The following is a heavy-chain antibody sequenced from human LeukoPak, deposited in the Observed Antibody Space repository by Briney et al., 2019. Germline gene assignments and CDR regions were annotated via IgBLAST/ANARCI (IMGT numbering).Heavy chain of an antibody. CDR3: AIVYYYGSGSYYNHPFDY. Sequence: GGSLRLSCAASGFTFSSYAMSWVRQAPGKGLEWVSAISGSGGSTYYADSVKGRFTISRDNSKNTLYLQMNSLRAEDTAVYYCAIVYYYGSGSYYNHPFDYWGQGTLVTVSS. CDR1: GFTFSSYA. J-gene: IGHJ4*02. D-gene: IGHD3-10*01. CDR2: ISGSGGST. V-gene: IGHV3-23*01.